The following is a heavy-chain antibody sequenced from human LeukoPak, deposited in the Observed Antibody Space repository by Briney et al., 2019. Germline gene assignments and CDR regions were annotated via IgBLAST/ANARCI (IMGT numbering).Heavy chain of an antibody. CDR2: IWYDGSNK. Sequence: GRSLRLSCAASGFSFSNYGMHWVRQAPGKGLEWVAVIWYDGSNKYYADSVKGRFTISRDKSKNTLYLQMNSLRVEDTAVYYCARGAPENYYDSSGYYEYFQYWGQGTLVTVSS. CDR3: ARGAPENYYDSSGYYEYFQY. CDR1: GFSFSNYG. V-gene: IGHV3-33*01. J-gene: IGHJ1*01. D-gene: IGHD3-22*01.